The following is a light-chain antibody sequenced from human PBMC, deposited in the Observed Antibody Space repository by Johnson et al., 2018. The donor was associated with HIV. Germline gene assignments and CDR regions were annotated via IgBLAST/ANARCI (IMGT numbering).Light chain of an antibody. CDR2: DNN. Sequence: QSVLTQPPSVSAAPGQKVTISCSGSSSNIGNNDVSWYQQLPGTAPKLLIYDNNKRPSGIPDRFSGSKYGTSATLGITGLQTGDEADYYCGTWDSSLSVYVFGTGTKVTVL. CDR1: SSNIGNND. J-gene: IGLJ1*01. V-gene: IGLV1-51*01. CDR3: GTWDSSLSVYV.